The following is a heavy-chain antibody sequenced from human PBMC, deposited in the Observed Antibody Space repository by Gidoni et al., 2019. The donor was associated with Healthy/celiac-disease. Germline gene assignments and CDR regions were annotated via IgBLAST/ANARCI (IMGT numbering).Heavy chain of an antibody. Sequence: QVQLVESGGGVVQPGRSLRLSCAASGFTFSSYGMHWVRQVPGKGLGWVAVIWYDGSNKYYADSVKGRFTISRDNSKNTLYLQMNSLRAEDTAVYYCARDSDIVVVVAAMTPGAFDIWGQGTMVTVSS. V-gene: IGHV3-33*01. D-gene: IGHD2-15*01. CDR1: GFTFSSYG. CDR3: ARDSDIVVVVAAMTPGAFDI. J-gene: IGHJ3*02. CDR2: IWYDGSNK.